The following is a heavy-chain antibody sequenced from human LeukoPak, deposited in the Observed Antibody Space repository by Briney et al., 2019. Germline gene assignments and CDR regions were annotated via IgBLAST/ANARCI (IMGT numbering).Heavy chain of an antibody. D-gene: IGHD6-13*01. CDR1: GFTFSSYA. J-gene: IGHJ4*02. Sequence: GGSLRLSYAASGFTFSSYAMSWVRQAPGKGLEWVSAISGSGGSTYYADSVKGRFTISRDNSKNTLYLQMNSLRAEDTAVYYCAKDLFVGGSYSNTFDYWGQGTLVTVSS. V-gene: IGHV3-23*01. CDR2: ISGSGGST. CDR3: AKDLFVGGSYSNTFDY.